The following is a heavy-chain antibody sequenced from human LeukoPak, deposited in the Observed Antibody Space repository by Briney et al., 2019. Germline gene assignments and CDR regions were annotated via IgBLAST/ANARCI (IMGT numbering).Heavy chain of an antibody. Sequence: GGSLRLSCAASGLTFSSYAMHWVRQAPGKGLEWVAVISYDGSNKYYADSVKGRFTISRDNARNSLYLQMNSLRAEDTAVYYCARDNYDSSGPYYFDYWGQGTLVTVSS. CDR2: ISYDGSNK. J-gene: IGHJ4*02. CDR3: ARDNYDSSGPYYFDY. V-gene: IGHV3-30*04. D-gene: IGHD3-22*01. CDR1: GLTFSSYA.